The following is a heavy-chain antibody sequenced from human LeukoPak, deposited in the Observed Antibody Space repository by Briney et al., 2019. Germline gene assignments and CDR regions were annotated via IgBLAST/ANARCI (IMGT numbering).Heavy chain of an antibody. D-gene: IGHD3-10*01. Sequence: GGSLRLSCAASGFTFSSYSMNWVRQAPGKGREWGSYISSSSSTIYYADSVKGRFTISRDNAKNSLYLQMNSLRAEDTAVYYCARVYYGSGKGYMDVWGKGTTVTISS. J-gene: IGHJ6*03. CDR3: ARVYYGSGKGYMDV. CDR2: ISSSSSTI. V-gene: IGHV3-48*04. CDR1: GFTFSSYS.